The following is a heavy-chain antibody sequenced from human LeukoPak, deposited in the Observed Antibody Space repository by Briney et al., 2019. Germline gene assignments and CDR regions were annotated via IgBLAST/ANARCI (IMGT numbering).Heavy chain of an antibody. CDR3: ATSLAAAGSYYYYGMDV. CDR1: GGSITSGSYY. J-gene: IGHJ6*02. V-gene: IGHV4-39*07. CDR2: IYYSGST. D-gene: IGHD6-13*01. Sequence: SETLSLTCTVSGGSITSGSYYWGWIRQPPGKGLEWIGNIYYSGSTSYNPSLKSRVTISVDTSKNQFSLKLSSVTAADTAVYYCATSLAAAGSYYYYGMDVWGQGTTVTVSS.